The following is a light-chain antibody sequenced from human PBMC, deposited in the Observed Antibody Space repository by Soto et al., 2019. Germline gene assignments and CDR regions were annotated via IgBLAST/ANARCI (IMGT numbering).Light chain of an antibody. J-gene: IGKJ1*01. Sequence: DIQMTQSPSSLSASVGDRVTITCRASQGIRNDLLGWYQQKPGKAPKCLIYVVSSLQSGVTSRFSGSGSWTEFTLTISSLQPEDFATYYCLQHDTYPLTFGQGTKVEIK. V-gene: IGKV1-17*01. CDR1: QGIRND. CDR2: VVS. CDR3: LQHDTYPLT.